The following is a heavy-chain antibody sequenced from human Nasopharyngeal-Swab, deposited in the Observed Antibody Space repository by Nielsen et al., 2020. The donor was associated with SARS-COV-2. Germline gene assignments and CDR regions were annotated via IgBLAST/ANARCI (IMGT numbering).Heavy chain of an antibody. CDR1: GFTGSSNY. V-gene: IGHV3-53*01. D-gene: IGHD2-2*01. J-gene: IGHJ4*02. CDR3: ARAIFAYQLLIDGYYFDY. Sequence: GESLKISCAASGFTGSSNYMSWVRQAPGKGLEWVSVIYSGGSTYYADSVRGRFTISRDNSKNTLYLQMNSLRAEDTAVYYCARAIFAYQLLIDGYYFDYWGQGTLVTVSS. CDR2: IYSGGST.